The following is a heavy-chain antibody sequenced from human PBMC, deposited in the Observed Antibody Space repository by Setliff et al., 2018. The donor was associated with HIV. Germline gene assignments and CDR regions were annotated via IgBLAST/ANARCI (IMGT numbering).Heavy chain of an antibody. D-gene: IGHD1-26*01. V-gene: IGHV1-18*01. CDR2: ITTYNGGT. J-gene: IGHJ3*02. CDR1: GYSFTSYG. Sequence: ASVKVSCKAPGYSFTSYGLSWVRQAPGQGLEWMGSITTYNGGTNYAQKFQGRVTMTTDTSTSTAYMELRSLRSDDTAVYYCTRGGYSGAFLDAFDIWGQGTMVTVSS. CDR3: TRGGYSGAFLDAFDI.